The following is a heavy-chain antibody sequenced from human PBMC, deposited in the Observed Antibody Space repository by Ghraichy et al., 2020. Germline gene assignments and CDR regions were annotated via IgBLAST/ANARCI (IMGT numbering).Heavy chain of an antibody. Sequence: SGPTLVKPTQTLTLTCTFSGFSLSTSGVGVGWIRQPPGKALEWLALIYWDDDKRYSPSLKSRLTITKDTSNQVVLTMTNMDPVDTATYYCAHQFRASCGRDCYPNYFDYWGQGTLVTVSS. D-gene: IGHD2-21*02. CDR2: IYWDDDK. V-gene: IGHV2-5*02. CDR1: GFSLSTSGVG. CDR3: AHQFRASCGRDCYPNYFDY. J-gene: IGHJ4*02.